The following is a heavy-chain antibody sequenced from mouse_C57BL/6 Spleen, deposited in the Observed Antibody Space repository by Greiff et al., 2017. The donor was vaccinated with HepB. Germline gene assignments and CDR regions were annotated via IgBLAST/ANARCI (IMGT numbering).Heavy chain of an antibody. CDR2: IYPRSGNT. Sequence: VQLVESGAELARPGASVKLSCKASGYTFTSYGISWVKQRTGQGLEWIGEIYPRSGNTYYNEKFKGKATLTADKSSSTAYMELRSLTSEDSAVYFCARVYYYGSRGYFDYWGQGTTLTVSS. D-gene: IGHD1-1*01. V-gene: IGHV1-81*01. CDR1: GYTFTSYG. J-gene: IGHJ2*01. CDR3: ARVYYYGSRGYFDY.